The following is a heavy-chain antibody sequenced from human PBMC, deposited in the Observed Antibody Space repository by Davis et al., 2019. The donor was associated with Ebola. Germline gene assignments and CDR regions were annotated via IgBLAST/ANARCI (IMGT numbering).Heavy chain of an antibody. D-gene: IGHD3-10*01. V-gene: IGHV4-30-2*01. CDR2: IYHSGST. CDR3: ARGFYGSGSYALGYYGMDV. J-gene: IGHJ6*02. CDR1: GGSISSGGYS. Sequence: SETLSPTCAVSGGSISSGGYSWSWIRQPPGKGLEWIGYIYHSGSTYYNPSLKSRVTISVDRSKNQFSLKLSSVTAADTAVYYCARGFYGSGSYALGYYGMDVWGQGTTVTVSS.